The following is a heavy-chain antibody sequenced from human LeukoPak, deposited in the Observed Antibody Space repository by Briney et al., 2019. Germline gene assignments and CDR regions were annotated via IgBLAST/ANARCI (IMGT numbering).Heavy chain of an antibody. Sequence: SETLSLTCAVYGGSFSGYYWSWIRQPPGKGLEWIGEINHSGSTNYNPSLKSRVTISVDTSKNQFSLKLSSVTAADTAVYYCARGRSGWYSGYDYWGQGTLVSVSS. CDR3: ARGRSGWYSGYDY. CDR2: INHSGST. V-gene: IGHV4-34*01. D-gene: IGHD6-19*01. CDR1: GGSFSGYY. J-gene: IGHJ4*02.